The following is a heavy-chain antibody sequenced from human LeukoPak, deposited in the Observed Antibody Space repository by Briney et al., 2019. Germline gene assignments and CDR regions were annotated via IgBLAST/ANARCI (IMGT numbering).Heavy chain of an antibody. CDR2: IDNDGSGT. V-gene: IGHV3-74*01. J-gene: IGHJ4*02. Sequence: QPGGSLRLSCAASGFTFSSYWMHWVRQAPGKGLVWVSRIDNDGSGTSYADSVQGRFTISRDNAKNTLYLQMNSLRAEDTAVYFCARGTTSQDYWGQGTLVSVSS. CDR1: GFTFSSYW. D-gene: IGHD4-11*01. CDR3: ARGTTSQDY.